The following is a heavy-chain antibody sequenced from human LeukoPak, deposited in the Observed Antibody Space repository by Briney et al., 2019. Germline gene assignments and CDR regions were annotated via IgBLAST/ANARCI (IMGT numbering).Heavy chain of an antibody. V-gene: IGHV3-15*01. D-gene: IGHD3-22*01. CDR3: TTDGYDSSGYYPFDY. CDR2: IKSKTDGGTT. J-gene: IGHJ4*02. CDR1: GFTFSNAW. Sequence: GGSLRLSCAASGFTFSNAWMSWVRQAPGKGLEWVGRIKSKTDGGTTDYAAPVKGRFTISRDDSKNTLYLQMNSLKTEDTAVYYCTTDGYDSSGYYPFDYWGQGTLVTVSS.